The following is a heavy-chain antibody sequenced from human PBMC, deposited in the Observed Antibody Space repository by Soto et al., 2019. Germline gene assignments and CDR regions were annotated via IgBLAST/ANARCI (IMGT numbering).Heavy chain of an antibody. CDR2: INHSGTV. Sequence: QVHLQQWGAGLLKPSETLSLTCAVNGGAFNGYYWPWIRQSPGKGLQWIGEINHSGTVDYNPSLKIRVTFSIDTSKKQFSLTLTSVTAADTAVYYCERAGAALVRGSIGGFDYWGQGTLVTVSS. CDR3: ERAGAALVRGSIGGFDY. J-gene: IGHJ4*02. CDR1: GGAFNGYY. V-gene: IGHV4-34*01. D-gene: IGHD3-10*01.